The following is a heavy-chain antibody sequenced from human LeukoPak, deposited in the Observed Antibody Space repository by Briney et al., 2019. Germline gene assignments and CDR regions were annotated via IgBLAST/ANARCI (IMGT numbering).Heavy chain of an antibody. J-gene: IGHJ4*02. CDR2: INHSGST. CDR3: ARGLTYYDFWSGYWGAIDY. CDR1: GGSFSGYY. Sequence: SETLSLTCAVYGGSFSGYYWSWIRQPPGKGLEWIGEINHSGSTYYNPSLKSRVTISVDTSKNQFSLKLSSVTAADTAVYYCARGLTYYDFWSGYWGAIDYWGQGTLVTVSS. V-gene: IGHV4-34*09. D-gene: IGHD3-3*01.